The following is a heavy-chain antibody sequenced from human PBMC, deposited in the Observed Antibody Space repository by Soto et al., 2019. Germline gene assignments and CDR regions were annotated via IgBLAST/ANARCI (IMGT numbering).Heavy chain of an antibody. J-gene: IGHJ4*02. V-gene: IGHV4-59*01. CDR1: GGSISSSY. CDR3: ARGGTYYDILTGYHSHYFDY. CDR2: IYSSGST. D-gene: IGHD3-9*01. Sequence: PSETLSLTCTVSGGSISSSYCSWIRQPPGKGLEWIGSIYSSGSTNYNPSLKSRVTISVHTSKNQFSLKLSSVTAADTAVYYCARGGTYYDILTGYHSHYFDYWHQGTLVTFS.